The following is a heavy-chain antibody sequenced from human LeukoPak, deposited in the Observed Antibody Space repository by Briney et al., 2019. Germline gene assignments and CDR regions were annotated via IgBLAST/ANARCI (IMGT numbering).Heavy chain of an antibody. CDR2: IYYSGST. J-gene: IGHJ5*02. CDR1: GGSISSSSYY. Sequence: SETLSLTCTVSGGSISSSSYYWGWIRQPPGKGLEWIGSIYYSGSTYYNPSLKSRVTISVDTSKNQFSLKLSSVTAADTAVYYCARAPTSSWYSVNWFDPWGQGTLVTVSS. CDR3: ARAPTSSWYSVNWFDP. V-gene: IGHV4-39*07. D-gene: IGHD6-13*01.